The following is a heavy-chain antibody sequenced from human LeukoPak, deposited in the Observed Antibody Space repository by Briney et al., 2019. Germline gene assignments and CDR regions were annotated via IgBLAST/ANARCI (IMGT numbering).Heavy chain of an antibody. V-gene: IGHV3-11*05. D-gene: IGHD3-10*01. Sequence: GGSLRLSCAASGFTFSNAWMSWIRQAPGKGLEWVSYISSSSSYTNYADSVKGRFTISRDNAKNSLYLQMNSLRAEDTAVYYCARDPSNYYGSGSYCDYWGQGTLVTVSS. CDR1: GFTFSNAW. J-gene: IGHJ4*02. CDR2: ISSSSSYT. CDR3: ARDPSNYYGSGSYCDY.